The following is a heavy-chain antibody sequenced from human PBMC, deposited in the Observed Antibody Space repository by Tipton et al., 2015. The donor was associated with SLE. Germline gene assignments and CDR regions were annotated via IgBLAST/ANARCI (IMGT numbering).Heavy chain of an antibody. Sequence: QLVQSGAEVKKPGESLKISCQGSGYNFINYWIGWVRQMPGKGLEWMGIIYPGDSDTRYSPSFQGQVTISADKSINTAYLQWSSLKASDTAMYYCARHMGGMTTSDAFDIWGQGTMVTVSS. CDR3: ARHMGGMTTSDAFDI. J-gene: IGHJ3*02. V-gene: IGHV5-51*01. CDR1: GYNFINYW. D-gene: IGHD4-11*01. CDR2: IYPGDSDT.